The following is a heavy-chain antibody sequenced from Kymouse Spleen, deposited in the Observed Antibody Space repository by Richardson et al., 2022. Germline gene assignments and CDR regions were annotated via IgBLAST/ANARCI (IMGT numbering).Heavy chain of an antibody. J-gene: IGHJ6*02. CDR3: ARGIAAAHYYYYGMDV. V-gene: IGHV3-13*01. Sequence: EVQLVESGGGLVQPGGSLRLSCAASGFTFSSYDMHWVRQATGKGLEWVSAIGTAGDTYYPGSVKGRFTISRENAKNSLYLQMNSLRAGDTAVYYCARGIAAAHYYYYGMDVWGQGTTVTVSS. CDR2: IGTAGDT. CDR1: GFTFSSYD. D-gene: IGHD6-13*01.